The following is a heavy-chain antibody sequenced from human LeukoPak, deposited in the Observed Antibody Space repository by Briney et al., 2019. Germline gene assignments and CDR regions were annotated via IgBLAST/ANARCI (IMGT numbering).Heavy chain of an antibody. CDR3: ARVWGNYDYVWGSFHYYYGMDV. Sequence: ASVTVSCKASGYTFTSYGISWVRQAPGQGLEWMGWISAYNGNTNYAQKLQGRVTMTTDTSTSTAYMELRSLRSDDTAVYYCARVWGNYDYVWGSFHYYYGMDVWGQGTTVTVSS. CDR2: ISAYNGNT. V-gene: IGHV1-18*01. CDR1: GYTFTSYG. D-gene: IGHD3-16*01. J-gene: IGHJ6*02.